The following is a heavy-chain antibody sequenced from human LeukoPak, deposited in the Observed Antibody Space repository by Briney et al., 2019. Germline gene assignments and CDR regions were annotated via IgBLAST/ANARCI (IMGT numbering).Heavy chain of an antibody. CDR2: ITNSGNSK. Sequence: GGSLRLSCAASEFTFSSYSMNWVRQAPGKGLEWVSYITNSGNSKSYADSVKGRFTISRDNAENSLYLQMNSLRAEDTAVYYCAREIVGAIKSYFDYWGQGTLVTASS. CDR3: AREIVGAIKSYFDY. CDR1: EFTFSSYS. J-gene: IGHJ4*02. D-gene: IGHD1-26*01. V-gene: IGHV3-48*04.